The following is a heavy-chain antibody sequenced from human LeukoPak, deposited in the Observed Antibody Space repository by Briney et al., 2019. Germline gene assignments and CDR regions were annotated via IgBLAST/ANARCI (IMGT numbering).Heavy chain of an antibody. D-gene: IGHD4-17*01. Sequence: ASVKVSCKASGYTFTSYGISWVRQAPGQGLEWMGWISAYNGNTDYAQKLQGRVTMTTDTSTSTAYMELRSLRSDDTAVYYCARGWPTRDYEHNWFDPWGQGTLVTVSS. CDR2: ISAYNGNT. V-gene: IGHV1-18*01. CDR1: GYTFTSYG. CDR3: ARGWPTRDYEHNWFDP. J-gene: IGHJ5*02.